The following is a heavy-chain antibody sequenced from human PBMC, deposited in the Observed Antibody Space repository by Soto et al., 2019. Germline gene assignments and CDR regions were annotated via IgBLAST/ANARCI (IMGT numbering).Heavy chain of an antibody. D-gene: IGHD3-9*01. Sequence: PSETLSLTCAVSGASVRSYHWSWIRQPAGKGLEWIGRIYTSGSTNYNPSLTRRVTMSVDTSKNQFSLKLSSVTAADPAVYYCAGRDWLLDYWGQGTLVTVSS. J-gene: IGHJ4*02. CDR1: GASVRSYH. CDR3: AGRDWLLDY. V-gene: IGHV4-4*07. CDR2: IYTSGST.